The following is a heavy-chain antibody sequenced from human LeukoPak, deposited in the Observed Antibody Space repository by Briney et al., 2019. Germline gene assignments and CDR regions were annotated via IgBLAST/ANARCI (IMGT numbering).Heavy chain of an antibody. CDR2: ISSSSSYI. D-gene: IGHD2-15*01. J-gene: IGHJ4*02. CDR1: GFTFSSYS. V-gene: IGHV3-21*01. CDR3: AAFTRYCSGGSCLGY. Sequence: PGGSLRLSCAASGFTFSSYSMNWVRQAPGKGLEWVSSISSSSSYIYYADSVKGRFTISRDNAKNSLYLQMNSLRAEDTAVYYCAAFTRYCSGGSCLGYWGQGTLVTVSS.